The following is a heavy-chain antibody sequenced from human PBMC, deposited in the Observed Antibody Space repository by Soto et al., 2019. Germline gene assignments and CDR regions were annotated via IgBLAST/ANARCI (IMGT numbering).Heavy chain of an antibody. D-gene: IGHD6-13*01. CDR3: AKDTDYHYSSSWYLRYGMDV. V-gene: IGHV3-30*18. CDR2: ISYDGSNK. J-gene: IGHJ6*02. CDR1: GFTFSSYG. Sequence: QVQLVESGGGVVQPGRSLRLSCAASGFTFSSYGMHWVRQTPGKGLEWVAVISYDGSNKYYADSVKGRFTISRDNSKNTLYLQMNSLRAEDTAVYYCAKDTDYHYSSSWYLRYGMDVWGQGTTVTVSS.